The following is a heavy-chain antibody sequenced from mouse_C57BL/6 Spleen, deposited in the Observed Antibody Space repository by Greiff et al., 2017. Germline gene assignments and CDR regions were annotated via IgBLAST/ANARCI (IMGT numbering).Heavy chain of an antibody. D-gene: IGHD1-3*01. J-gene: IGHJ3*01. V-gene: IGHV1-69*01. CDR1: GYTFTSYW. Sequence: QVQLQQPGAELVMPGASVKLSCKASGYTFTSYWMHWVKQRPGQGLEWIGEIDPSDSYTNYNQKFKGKSTLTVDKSSSTAYMQLSSLTSGDSAVYYCAREGTEESVPFAYWGQGTLVTVSA. CDR3: AREGTEESVPFAY. CDR2: IDPSDSYT.